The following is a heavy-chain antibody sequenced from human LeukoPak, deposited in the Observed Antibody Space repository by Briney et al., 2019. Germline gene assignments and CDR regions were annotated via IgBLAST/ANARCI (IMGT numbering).Heavy chain of an antibody. V-gene: IGHV1-69*05. Sequence: SVKVSCKASGGTFSSSAISWVRQAPGQGLEWMGGIIPIFGTANYAQKFQGRVTITTDESTSTAYMELSSLRSEDTAVYYCARAKNKARVTIMDSSGYFHFDYGGQGTLVTVSS. CDR1: GGTFSSSA. CDR2: IIPIFGTA. D-gene: IGHD3-22*01. CDR3: ARAKNKARVTIMDSSGYFHFDY. J-gene: IGHJ4*02.